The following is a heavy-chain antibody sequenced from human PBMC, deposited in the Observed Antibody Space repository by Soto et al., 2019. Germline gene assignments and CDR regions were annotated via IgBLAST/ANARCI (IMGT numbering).Heavy chain of an antibody. Sequence: VHLVQSVAEVKNPGSSVKVSCKASGGNFSRYAINWVRQAPGQGLEWMGGIIPLFRKPNYAQRFQGRVTISADESTRTAYMELSSLRSEDTAVYYCAREGTLYDSSAYYYLYWGQGTLVTVSS. CDR1: GGNFSRYA. V-gene: IGHV1-69*01. CDR2: IIPLFRKP. D-gene: IGHD3-22*01. J-gene: IGHJ4*02. CDR3: AREGTLYDSSAYYYLY.